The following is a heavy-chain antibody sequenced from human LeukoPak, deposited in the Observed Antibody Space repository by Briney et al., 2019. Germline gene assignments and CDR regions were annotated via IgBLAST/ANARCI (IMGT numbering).Heavy chain of an antibody. J-gene: IGHJ4*02. CDR2: IYYSGSS. CDR1: GGSISSSRYY. CDR3: ARRQQLVPRIDY. Sequence: PSETLSLTRTVSGGSISSSRYYWAWIRQPPGKGLEWIGNIYYSGSSYYNPSLKSRVTISLDTSKNQFSLKLSSVTAADTAVYYCARRQQLVPRIDYWGQGTLVTVSS. D-gene: IGHD6-13*01. V-gene: IGHV4-39*01.